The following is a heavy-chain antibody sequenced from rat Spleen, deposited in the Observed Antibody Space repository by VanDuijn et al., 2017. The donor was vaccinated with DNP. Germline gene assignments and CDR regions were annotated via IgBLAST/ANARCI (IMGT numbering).Heavy chain of an antibody. CDR1: GFTFSNAA. V-gene: IGHV10-5*01. CDR3: TADSSPYYVMDA. D-gene: IGHD1-2*01. CDR2: IRTKPNNYAT. Sequence: VQLVESGGGLVQPKESLKISCAASGFTFSNAAMYWVRQAPGKGLEWVARIRTKPNNYATYYADSVKGRFTISRDDSKSMVYLQMDNLKTEDTAMYYCTADSSPYYVMDAWGQGASVTVSS. J-gene: IGHJ4*01.